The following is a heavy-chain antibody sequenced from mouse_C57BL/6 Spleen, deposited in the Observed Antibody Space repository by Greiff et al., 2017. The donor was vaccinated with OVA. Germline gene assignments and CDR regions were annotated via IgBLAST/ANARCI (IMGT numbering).Heavy chain of an antibody. Sequence: VQLQQSGAELARPGASVKLSCKASGYTFTSYGISWVKQRTGQGLEWIGEIYPRSGNTYYNEKFKGKATLTADKSSSTAYMELRSLTSEDSAVYVCARYYYGSNSYAMDYWGKGTSVTVSS. J-gene: IGHJ4*01. CDR1: GYTFTSYG. D-gene: IGHD1-1*01. V-gene: IGHV1-81*01. CDR3: ARYYYGSNSYAMDY. CDR2: IYPRSGNT.